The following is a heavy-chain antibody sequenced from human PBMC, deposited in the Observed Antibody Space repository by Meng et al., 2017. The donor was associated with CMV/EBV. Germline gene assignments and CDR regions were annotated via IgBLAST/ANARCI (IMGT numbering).Heavy chain of an antibody. J-gene: IGHJ4*02. Sequence: ESLKISCAASGFTFSNYAMSWIRQAPGKGLEWVSVIYNGGNSEYYAGSVKGRFTISRDDSKNTLYLRMNSLRAEDTAVYYCASGGTRWFVPFGYWGLGTLVTVSS. CDR2: IYNGGNSE. CDR1: GFTFSNYA. D-gene: IGHD3-10*01. CDR3: ASGGTRWFVPFGY. V-gene: IGHV3-23*03.